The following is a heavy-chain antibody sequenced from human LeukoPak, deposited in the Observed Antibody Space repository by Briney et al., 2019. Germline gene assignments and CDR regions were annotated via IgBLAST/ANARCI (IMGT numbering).Heavy chain of an antibody. J-gene: IGHJ6*03. CDR3: AGRAGTYCSGGSCYYYYMDV. CDR1: GVSISSYY. CDR2: IYTSGST. Sequence: PSETLSLTCTASGVSISSYYWSWLRQPPGKGLEWLGYIYTSGSTNYNPSLKSRVTISVDTSKNQFSLKLSSVTAADTAVYYCAGRAGTYCSGGSCYYYYMDVWGKGTTVTVSS. D-gene: IGHD2-15*01. V-gene: IGHV4-4*09.